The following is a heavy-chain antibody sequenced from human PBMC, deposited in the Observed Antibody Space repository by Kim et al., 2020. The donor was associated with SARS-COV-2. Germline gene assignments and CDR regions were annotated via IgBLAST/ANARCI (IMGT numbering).Heavy chain of an antibody. CDR1: GGTLSGSGHS. D-gene: IGHD3-9*01. Sequence: SETLSLTCGLSGGTLSGSGHSWTWIRQPPGKGLEWIGDVDFSGNTDYNPSLRSRVTISVDRSKNQFSLKLSSVTAADTALYYCATAISVNAFFDYWGQGT. J-gene: IGHJ4*02. CDR2: VDFSGNT. CDR3: ATAISVNAFFDY. V-gene: IGHV4-30-2*01.